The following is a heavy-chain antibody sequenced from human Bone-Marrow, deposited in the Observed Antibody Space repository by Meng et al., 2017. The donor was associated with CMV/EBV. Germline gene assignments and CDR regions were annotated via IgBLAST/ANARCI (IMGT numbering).Heavy chain of an antibody. CDR1: GGSISSYY. CDR2: IYYSGST. CDR3: ARPRGWGSSWYMGFDAFDI. J-gene: IGHJ3*02. D-gene: IGHD6-13*01. Sequence: GSLRLSCTVSGGSISSYYWSWIRQPPGKGLEWIGYIYYSGSTNYNPSLKSRVTISVDTSKNQFSLKLSSVTAADTAVYYCARPRGWGSSWYMGFDAFDIWGQGTMVIVSS. V-gene: IGHV4-59*08.